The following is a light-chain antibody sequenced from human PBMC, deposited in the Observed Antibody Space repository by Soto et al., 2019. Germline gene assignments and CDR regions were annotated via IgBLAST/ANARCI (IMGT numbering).Light chain of an antibody. Sequence: DIQMTQAPSTLSASVGDRDAITCRASDNIVHWVAWYQQKPGKAPKLLIYKAANLADEVPSRFAGSGSGTDFTLTITRLQPDDFATYYCQHYNSFSRTFGQGTNVEV. CDR1: DNIVHW. CDR3: QHYNSFSRT. J-gene: IGKJ1*01. CDR2: KAA. V-gene: IGKV1-5*03.